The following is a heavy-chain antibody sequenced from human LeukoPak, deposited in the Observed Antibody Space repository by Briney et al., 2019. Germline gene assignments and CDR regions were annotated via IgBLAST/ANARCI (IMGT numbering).Heavy chain of an antibody. CDR2: ISGSGGST. Sequence: GGSLRLSCAASGFTFDDYAMHWVRQAPGKGLEWVSGISGSGGSTYYADSVKGRFTISRDNSKNTLYLQMNSLRAEDTAVYYCAKGARRVIAAAGTDYWGQGTLVTVSS. CDR1: GFTFDDYA. V-gene: IGHV3-23*01. D-gene: IGHD6-13*01. CDR3: AKGARRVIAAAGTDY. J-gene: IGHJ4*02.